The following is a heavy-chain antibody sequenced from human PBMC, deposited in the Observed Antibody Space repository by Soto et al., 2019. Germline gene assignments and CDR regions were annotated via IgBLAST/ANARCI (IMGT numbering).Heavy chain of an antibody. CDR1: GFTFSSYW. CDR3: VRGPTAFYALSLGDY. CDR2: INSDGSST. J-gene: IGHJ4*02. Sequence: EVQLVESGGGLVQPGGSLRLSCAASGFTFSSYWMHWVRQAPGKGLVWVSRINSDGSSTTYADSVKGRFTISRDNAKNTLYLQMNSLRAEDTAVYYCVRGPTAFYALSLGDYWGQVTLVTVSS. D-gene: IGHD2-2*01. V-gene: IGHV3-74*01.